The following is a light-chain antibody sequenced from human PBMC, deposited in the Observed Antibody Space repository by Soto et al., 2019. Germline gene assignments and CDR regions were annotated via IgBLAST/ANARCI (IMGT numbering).Light chain of an antibody. CDR3: QQYNIWPRT. CDR1: QSVSSN. CDR2: GAS. V-gene: IGKV3-15*01. J-gene: IGKJ2*01. Sequence: EIVMTQSPATLSLSPGERATLSCRASQSVSSNLAWYQQKPGQAPTLLLYGASTRATGIPARFTGSGSGTEFTLTISSLQSEDFAVYYCQQYNIWPRTFGQGTKLEIK.